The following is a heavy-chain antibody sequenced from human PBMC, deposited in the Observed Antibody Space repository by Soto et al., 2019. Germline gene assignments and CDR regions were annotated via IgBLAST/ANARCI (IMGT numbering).Heavy chain of an antibody. CDR3: KREPRQVDV. J-gene: IGHJ6*02. CDR1: GFSFSDFY. D-gene: IGHD1-1*01. V-gene: IGHV3-11*06. CDR2: INDGSSVI. Sequence: PAGTLSLSCAASGFSFSDFYLTWIRQAPGKGLEWILYINDGSSVIKYADSMQGVFIISRTNAKNSLYLQMTSLGAEATAIYCCKREPRQVDVWGPGTTVTVSS.